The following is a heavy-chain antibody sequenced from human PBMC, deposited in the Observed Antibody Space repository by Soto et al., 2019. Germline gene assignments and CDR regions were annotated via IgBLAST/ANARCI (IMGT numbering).Heavy chain of an antibody. CDR3: ARSQARREARYCSSTSCYFAY. CDR2: INHSGST. D-gene: IGHD2-2*01. J-gene: IGHJ4*02. V-gene: IGHV4-34*01. Sequence: PSETLSLTCAVYGGSFSGYYWSWIRQPPGKGLEWIGEINHSGSTNYNPSLKSRVTISVDTSKNQFSLKLSSVTAADTAVYYCARSQARREARYCSSTSCYFAYWGQGTLVTVSS. CDR1: GGSFSGYY.